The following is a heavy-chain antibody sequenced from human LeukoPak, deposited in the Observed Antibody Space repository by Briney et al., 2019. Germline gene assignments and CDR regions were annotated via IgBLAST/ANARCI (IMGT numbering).Heavy chain of an antibody. CDR1: GFTFSSYG. V-gene: IGHV3-30*03. J-gene: IGHJ4*02. D-gene: IGHD3-3*01. CDR2: ISYDGSNK. CDR3: ARGSYDFWSGFPRRSIFDY. Sequence: PGGSLRLSCAASGFTFSSYGMHWVRQAPGKGLEWVAVISYDGSNKYYADSVKGRFTISRDNSKNTLYLQMNSLRAEDTAVYYCARGSYDFWSGFPRRSIFDYWGQGTLVTVSS.